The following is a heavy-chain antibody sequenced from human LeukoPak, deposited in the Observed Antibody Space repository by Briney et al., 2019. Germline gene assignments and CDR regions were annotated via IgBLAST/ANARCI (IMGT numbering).Heavy chain of an antibody. D-gene: IGHD1-26*01. CDR1: GFSLSSDY. J-gene: IGHJ4*02. Sequence: PGESLRPSCAASGFSLSSDYMSWVRQAPGKGLEWVSFVYNANGDTYYSDSVKGRFTISSDNSKNTLYLQMDNLRAEDTAVYYCSTAPAWDLLYYNWGQGTLVTVSS. V-gene: IGHV3-53*01. CDR3: STAPAWDLLYYN. CDR2: VYNANGDT.